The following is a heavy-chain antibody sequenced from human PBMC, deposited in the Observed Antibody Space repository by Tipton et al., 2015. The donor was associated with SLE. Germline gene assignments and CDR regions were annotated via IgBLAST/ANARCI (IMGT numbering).Heavy chain of an antibody. CDR3: AREYQGSFYVNGAFDI. CDR1: GFTFSNNW. J-gene: IGHJ3*02. V-gene: IGHV3-7*01. CDR2: IGQDGGEE. D-gene: IGHD3-10*01. Sequence: SLRLSCAASGFTFSNNWMTWVRQAPGKGLEWVAHIGQDGGEEFYVDSVRGRFIISRDNAKNSLYLQMNCLSAEDTAVYYCAREYQGSFYVNGAFDIWGQGTMVTVSS.